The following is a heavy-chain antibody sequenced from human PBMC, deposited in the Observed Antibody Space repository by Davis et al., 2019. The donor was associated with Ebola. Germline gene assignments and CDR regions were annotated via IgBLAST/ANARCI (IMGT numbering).Heavy chain of an antibody. Sequence: MPSETLSLTCTVSGGSISSYYWSWIRQPPGKGLEWIGYIYYSGSTNYNPSLKSRVTISVDTSKNQFSLKLSSVTAADTAVYYCARDRDSSDWYFAPMDVWGKGTTVTVSS. J-gene: IGHJ6*03. CDR2: IYYSGST. V-gene: IGHV4-59*01. CDR3: ARDRDSSDWYFAPMDV. CDR1: GGSISSYY. D-gene: IGHD6-19*01.